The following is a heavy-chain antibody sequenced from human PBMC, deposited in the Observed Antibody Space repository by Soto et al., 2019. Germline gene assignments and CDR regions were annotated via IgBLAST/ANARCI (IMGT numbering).Heavy chain of an antibody. D-gene: IGHD6-6*01. CDR1: GGSFSGYY. CDR3: ARVRGSSSSNNLDY. V-gene: IGHV4-34*01. J-gene: IGHJ4*02. Sequence: SETLSLTCAVYGGSFSGYYWSWIRQPPGKGLEWIGEINHSGSTNYNPSLKSRVTISVDTSKNQFSLKLSSVTAADTAVYYCARVRGSSSSNNLDYWGQGTLVTVSS. CDR2: INHSGST.